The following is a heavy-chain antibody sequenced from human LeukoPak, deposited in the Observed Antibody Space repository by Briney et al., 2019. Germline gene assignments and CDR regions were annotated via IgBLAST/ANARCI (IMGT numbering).Heavy chain of an antibody. CDR1: GGSISSGSYY. CDR2: INASGTT. D-gene: IGHD5-12*01. CDR3: TRGLAAAYDYNWFDS. Sequence: SQTLSLTCTVSGGSISSGSYYWSWIRQPAGKGLEWIGRINASGTTRYNPSLKSRLAMSVDTSKNQFSLKLTSVTAADTAVYFCTRGLAAAYDYNWFDSWGQGTLVTVSS. V-gene: IGHV4-61*02. J-gene: IGHJ5*01.